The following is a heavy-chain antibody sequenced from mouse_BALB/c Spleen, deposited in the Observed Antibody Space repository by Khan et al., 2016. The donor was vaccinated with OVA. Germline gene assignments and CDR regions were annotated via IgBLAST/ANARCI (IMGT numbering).Heavy chain of an antibody. Sequence: EVELVESGPSLVKPSQTLSLTCSVTGDSITSGYWNWIRKFPGNKLEYMGYIIYTGYTYYYPSLKSRISITRHTSKNQYYLQLNSVTDEDTATYYCARSTYRYAFVYWGQGTLVTVSA. V-gene: IGHV3-8*02. D-gene: IGHD2-12*01. CDR2: IIYTGYT. CDR1: GDSITSGY. J-gene: IGHJ3*01. CDR3: ARSTYRYAFVY.